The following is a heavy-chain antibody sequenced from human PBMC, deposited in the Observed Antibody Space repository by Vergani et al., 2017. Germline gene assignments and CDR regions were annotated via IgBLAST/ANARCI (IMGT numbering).Heavy chain of an antibody. CDR1: GFNVSDYG. Sequence: EVQLVESGGGLVRPGRSLRLSCATSGFNVSDYGMSWVRQAPGKGLEWVAAISGTDGRTWYANSVKGRFTISRDNFKNTLYLQLSSLRVGDTAIYYCARDRLFPNDVFDIWGQGTLVTVFS. CDR3: ARDRLFPNDVFDI. J-gene: IGHJ3*02. CDR2: ISGTDGRT. D-gene: IGHD2/OR15-2a*01. V-gene: IGHV3-23*04.